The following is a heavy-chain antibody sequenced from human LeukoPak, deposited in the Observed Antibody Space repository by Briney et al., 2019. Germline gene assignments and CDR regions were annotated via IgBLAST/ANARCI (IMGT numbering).Heavy chain of an antibody. V-gene: IGHV4-39*01. CDR3: ARGRWLHP. D-gene: IGHD5-24*01. CDR2: IYYSGTT. Sequence: SETLSLTCTVSGVSISSSGYYWGWIRQPPGKGLEWIGSIYYSGTTYYNPSLKSRVAISVDTSKNQFSLKLSSVTAADTAVYYCARGRWLHPWGQGTLVTVSS. J-gene: IGHJ5*02. CDR1: GVSISSSGYY.